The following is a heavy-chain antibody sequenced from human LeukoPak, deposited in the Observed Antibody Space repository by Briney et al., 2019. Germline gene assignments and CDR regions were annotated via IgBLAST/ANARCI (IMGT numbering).Heavy chain of an antibody. CDR1: GYTFTGYY. CDR2: INPNSGGT. CDR3: ARTRRYYYDSSGYYDYDY. J-gene: IGHJ4*02. V-gene: IGHV1-2*06. Sequence: ASVKVSCKASGYTFTGYYMHWVRQAPGQGLEWMGRINPNSGGTNYAQKFQGRVTMTRDTPISTAYMELSRLRSDDTAVYYCARTRRYYYDSSGYYDYDYWGQGTLVTVSS. D-gene: IGHD3-22*01.